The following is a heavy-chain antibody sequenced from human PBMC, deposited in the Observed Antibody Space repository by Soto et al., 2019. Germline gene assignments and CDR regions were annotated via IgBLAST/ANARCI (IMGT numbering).Heavy chain of an antibody. CDR2: ISRTSGST. CDR3: ARRDGSYFDY. D-gene: IGHD3-10*01. J-gene: IGHJ4*02. Sequence: GGSLRLSCVVSGFTFSSYTMTWVRQAPGKGLEWVSGISRTSGSTNYADSVKGRFTVSRDNSKNTLFLQVNSLRAEDTAVYYCARRDGSYFDYWGQGSLVTVS. V-gene: IGHV3-23*01. CDR1: GFTFSSYT.